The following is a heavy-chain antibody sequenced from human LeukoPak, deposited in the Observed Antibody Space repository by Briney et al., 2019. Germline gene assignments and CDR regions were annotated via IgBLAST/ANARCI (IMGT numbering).Heavy chain of an antibody. D-gene: IGHD3-22*01. J-gene: IGHJ4*02. CDR2: ISSSGSTI. CDR1: GFTFSSYE. V-gene: IGHV3-48*03. CDR3: ARRGYSDSSGYDH. Sequence: GGSLRLSCAASGFTFSSYEMNWVRQAPGKGLEWVSYISSSGSTIYYADSVKGRFTISRDNAKNSLYLQMNSLRAEDTAVYYCARRGYSDSSGYDHWGQGTLVTVSS.